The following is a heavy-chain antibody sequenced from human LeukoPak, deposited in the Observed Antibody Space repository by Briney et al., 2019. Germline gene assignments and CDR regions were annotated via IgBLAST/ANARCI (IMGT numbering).Heavy chain of an antibody. J-gene: IGHJ3*02. CDR2: INHSGST. CDR3: AREDAFDI. V-gene: IGHV4-34*01. Sequence: SSETLSLTCAVYGGSFSGYYWSWIRQPPGKGLEWIGEINHSGSTNYNPSLKSRVTISVDTSKNQFSLKLSSVTAADTAVYYCAREDAFDIWGQGTMVTVSS. CDR1: GGSFSGYY.